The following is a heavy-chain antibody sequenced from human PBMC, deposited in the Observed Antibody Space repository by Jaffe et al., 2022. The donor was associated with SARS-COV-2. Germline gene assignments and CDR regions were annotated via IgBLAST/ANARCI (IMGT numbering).Heavy chain of an antibody. CDR1: GFTFSSYA. CDR2: ISGSGGST. V-gene: IGHV3-23*01. J-gene: IGHJ4*02. D-gene: IGHD1-26*01. Sequence: EVQLLESGGGLVQPGGSLRLSCAASGFTFSSYAMSWVRQAPGKGLEWVSAISGSGGSTYYADSVKGRFTISRDNSKNTLYLQMNSLRAEDTAVYYCAKDSTIVGATIPLPPFDYWGQGTLVTVSS. CDR3: AKDSTIVGATIPLPPFDY.